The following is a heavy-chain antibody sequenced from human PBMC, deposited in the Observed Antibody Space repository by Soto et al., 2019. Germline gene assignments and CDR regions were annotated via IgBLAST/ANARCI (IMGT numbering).Heavy chain of an antibody. CDR1: GFSFSSYA. D-gene: IGHD6-19*01. J-gene: IGHJ5*02. CDR2: ISHDGINK. Sequence: QVRLVESGGGVVQPGRSLRLSCTASGFSFSSYAMYWFRQPPGKGLEWVAVISHDGINKHYADSVKGRVTVSRDNSNHSLDLQLNCLRGEDAAMYYCARDMYSSDYFVKWFEPWGQGTLVTVSS. CDR3: ARDMYSSDYFVKWFEP. V-gene: IGHV3-30-3*01.